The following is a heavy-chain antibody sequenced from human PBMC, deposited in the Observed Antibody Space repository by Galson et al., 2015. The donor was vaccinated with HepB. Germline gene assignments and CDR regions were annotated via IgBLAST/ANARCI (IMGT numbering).Heavy chain of an antibody. D-gene: IGHD4-17*01. V-gene: IGHV3-21*06. CDR1: GFSLNTYR. CDR2: ISGSSTLI. J-gene: IGHJ3*02. Sequence: SLRLSCAASGFSLNTYRMNRVRQAPGKGLEWVSSISGSSTLIHYAGSVKGRFTISRDNARNLLYLQMNSLRDEDTAVFYCARGDTADYGLYGFDIWGQGTVVTVSS. CDR3: ARGDTADYGLYGFDI.